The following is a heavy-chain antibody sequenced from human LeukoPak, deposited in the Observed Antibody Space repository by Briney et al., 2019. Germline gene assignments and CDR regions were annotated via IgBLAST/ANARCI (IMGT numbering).Heavy chain of an antibody. CDR2: ISGSGGST. V-gene: IGHV3-23*01. CDR1: GFTFSSYA. J-gene: IGHJ5*02. D-gene: IGHD3-22*01. CDR3: AKEERMVVVVITTKGFDP. Sequence: PGGSLRLSCAASGFTFSSYAMSWVRQAPGKGLEWVSAISGSGGSTYHADSVKGRFTISRDNSKNTLYLQMNSLRAEDTAVYYCAKEERMVVVVITTKGFDPWGQGTLVTVSS.